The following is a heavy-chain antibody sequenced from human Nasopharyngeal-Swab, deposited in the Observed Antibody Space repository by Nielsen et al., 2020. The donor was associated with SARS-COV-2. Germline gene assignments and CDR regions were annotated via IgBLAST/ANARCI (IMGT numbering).Heavy chain of an antibody. CDR1: GFTFSTYA. J-gene: IGHJ6*02. D-gene: IGHD1-7*01. V-gene: IGHV3-30-3*01. CDR3: ARPRRELRVHYGMDV. CDR2: ISYDGPNK. Sequence: GESLKISCAASGFTFSTYAMNWVRQAPGKGLEWVAVISYDGPNKYYADSVKGRFTVSRDNSKNTLYLQMNSLRAEDTAVYYCARPRRELRVHYGMDVWGQGTTVTVSS.